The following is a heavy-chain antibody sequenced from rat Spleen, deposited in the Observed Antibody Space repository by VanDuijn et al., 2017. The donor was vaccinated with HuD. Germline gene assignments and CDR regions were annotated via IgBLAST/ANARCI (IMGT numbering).Heavy chain of an antibody. Sequence: EVHLVESGGGLVQPGRPLKISCTDSVLNFSDYDMAWIRQAPGKGLEWVSSINTDGGNTYYPDSLKGRFTISRDNAENTVYLQMNGLRSEDTATYYCVKGSDWFAYWGQGTLVTVSS. J-gene: IGHJ3*01. V-gene: IGHV5-58*01. CDR1: VLNFSDYD. CDR2: INTDGGNT. CDR3: VKGSDWFAY.